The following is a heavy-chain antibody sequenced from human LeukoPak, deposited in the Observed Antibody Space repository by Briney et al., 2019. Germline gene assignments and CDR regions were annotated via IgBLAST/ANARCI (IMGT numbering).Heavy chain of an antibody. Sequence: PGGSLRLSCAASGFTFSSYGMPWVRQAPGKGLEWVAVIWYDGSNKYYADSVKGRFTISRDNSKNTLYLQMNSLRAEDTAVYYCARDLRWTGGGIFDYWGQGTLVTVSS. D-gene: IGHD6-13*01. CDR2: IWYDGSNK. CDR3: ARDLRWTGGGIFDY. J-gene: IGHJ4*02. V-gene: IGHV3-33*01. CDR1: GFTFSSYG.